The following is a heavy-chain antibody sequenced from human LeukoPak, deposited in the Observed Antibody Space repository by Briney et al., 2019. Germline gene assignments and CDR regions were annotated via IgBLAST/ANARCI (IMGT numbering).Heavy chain of an antibody. Sequence: GASVKVSCTASGGTFSSYAISWVRQAPGQGLEWMGGINPNSGGTNYAQKFQGRVTMTRDTSISTAYMELSRLRSDDTAVYYCARDLSGGATGTFDYWGQGTLVTVSS. D-gene: IGHD1-26*01. CDR2: INPNSGGT. CDR3: ARDLSGGATGTFDY. V-gene: IGHV1-2*02. J-gene: IGHJ4*02. CDR1: GGTFSSYA.